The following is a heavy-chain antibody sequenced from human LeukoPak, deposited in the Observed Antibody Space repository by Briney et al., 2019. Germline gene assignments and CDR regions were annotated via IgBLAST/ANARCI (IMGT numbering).Heavy chain of an antibody. V-gene: IGHV3-30*04. Sequence: GESLPLSCAASGLNFRDSALQWVRPAPGRGLGGVAVISYDGTNKYYADSVTCRFTISRDNSKNTLFLQMNSLRLEDTAVYYCAADYSDYVSPSDWGQGTLVTVSS. CDR3: AADYSDYVSPSD. J-gene: IGHJ4*02. CDR2: ISYDGTNK. CDR1: GLNFRDSA. D-gene: IGHD5-12*01.